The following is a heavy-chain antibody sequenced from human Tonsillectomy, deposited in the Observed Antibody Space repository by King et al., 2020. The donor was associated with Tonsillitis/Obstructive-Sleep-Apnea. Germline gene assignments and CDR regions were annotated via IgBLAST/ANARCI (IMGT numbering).Heavy chain of an antibody. Sequence: QLQESGPGLVKPSQTLSLTCTVSGGSITTGGYYWTWIRQHPGKGLDWIGYIHYRGSTYYNPSLNSRGTISVDTSKNQFSLKLSSWTAADPAVYYCARAGTPQGFYEFWSGLYYMDVWGKGTTVTVSS. CDR1: GGSITTGGYY. V-gene: IGHV4-31*03. D-gene: IGHD3-3*01. CDR2: IHYRGST. J-gene: IGHJ6*03. CDR3: ARAGTPQGFYEFWSGLYYMDV.